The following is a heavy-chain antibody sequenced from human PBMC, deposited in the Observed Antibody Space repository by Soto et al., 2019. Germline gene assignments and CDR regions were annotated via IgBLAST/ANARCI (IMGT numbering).Heavy chain of an antibody. V-gene: IGHV4-30-2*01. CDR1: GDSISSDKW. J-gene: IGHJ4*02. Sequence: SETLSLTCAVSGDSISSDKWWSWIRQPPGKGLEWIGYIYHSGSTYYNPSLKSRVTISVDRSKNQFSLKLSSVTAADTAVYYCASSHAGAHITAAVHWGQGTLVTVSS. D-gene: IGHD6-13*01. CDR3: ASSHAGAHITAAVH. CDR2: IYHSGST.